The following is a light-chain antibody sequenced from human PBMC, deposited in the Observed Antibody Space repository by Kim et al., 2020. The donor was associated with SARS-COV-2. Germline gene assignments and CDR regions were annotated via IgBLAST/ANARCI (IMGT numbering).Light chain of an antibody. J-gene: IGKJ3*01. CDR1: QGISTS. Sequence: AYVGDRVTSPRRASQGISTSLAWFQQKPGRVPKLLIYAASTLQSGVSYRFSGSGSGTDFTLTISSLQPEDVATHYCQRYHSAPFTFGPGTKVDIK. CDR2: AAS. CDR3: QRYHSAPFT. V-gene: IGKV1-27*01.